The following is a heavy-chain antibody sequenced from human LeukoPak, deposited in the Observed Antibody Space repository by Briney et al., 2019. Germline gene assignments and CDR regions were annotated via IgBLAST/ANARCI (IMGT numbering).Heavy chain of an antibody. Sequence: PSETLSLTCTVSGGSISSGSYYWSWIRQPAGKGLEWIGRIYTSGSTNYSPSLKSRVTISVDTSKNQFSLKLSSVTAADTAVYYCAREETYYDFWSGYPGDYYYYMDVWGKGTTVTVSS. CDR2: IYTSGST. D-gene: IGHD3-3*01. CDR3: AREETYYDFWSGYPGDYYYYMDV. V-gene: IGHV4-61*02. J-gene: IGHJ6*03. CDR1: GGSISSGSYY.